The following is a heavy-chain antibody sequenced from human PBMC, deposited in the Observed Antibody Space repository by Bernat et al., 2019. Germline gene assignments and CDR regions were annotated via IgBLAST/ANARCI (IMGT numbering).Heavy chain of an antibody. CDR3: ARRAYDSSGYHSVWYFDL. V-gene: IGHV4-59*08. CDR2: NYYSGST. CDR1: GGSISSDY. Sequence: QVQLQESGPGLVKPSETLSLTCTVSGGSISSDYWNWIRQPPGKGLEWIGDNYYSGSTYYNPSLQSRVTISVDTSTTQFSLSLSSVTAADTAVYYCARRAYDSSGYHSVWYFDLWGRGTLVTVSS. J-gene: IGHJ2*01. D-gene: IGHD3-22*01.